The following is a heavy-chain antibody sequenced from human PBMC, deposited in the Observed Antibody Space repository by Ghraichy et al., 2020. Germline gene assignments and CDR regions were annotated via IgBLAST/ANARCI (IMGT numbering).Heavy chain of an antibody. CDR3: ARDTLDAFDI. Sequence: GGSLRLSCAASGFTFSSYSMNWVRQAPGKGLEWVSSISSSSSYIYYADSVKGQFTISRDNAKNSLYLQMNSLRAEDTAVYYCARDTLDAFDIWGQGTMVTVSS. V-gene: IGHV3-21*01. CDR2: ISSSSSYI. D-gene: IGHD2-15*01. CDR1: GFTFSSYS. J-gene: IGHJ3*02.